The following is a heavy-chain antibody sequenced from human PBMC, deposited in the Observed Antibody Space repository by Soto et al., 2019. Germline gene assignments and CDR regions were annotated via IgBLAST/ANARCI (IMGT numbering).Heavy chain of an antibody. Sequence: QVQLVQSGAEVKKPGASVKVSCKASGYTFTSYGISWVRQAPGQGLEWMGWISAYNGNTNYAQKLQGRVTMTTDTSTSTDYMELRSLSSYETAVYYCARDRGSYALDYWGQGTLVTVSS. J-gene: IGHJ4*02. D-gene: IGHD1-26*01. CDR3: ARDRGSYALDY. CDR1: GYTFTSYG. V-gene: IGHV1-18*01. CDR2: ISAYNGNT.